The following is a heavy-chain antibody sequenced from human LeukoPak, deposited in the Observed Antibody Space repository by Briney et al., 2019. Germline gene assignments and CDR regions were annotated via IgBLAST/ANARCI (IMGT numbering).Heavy chain of an antibody. CDR3: ARSPDSSGYYGYYYMDV. CDR2: IYYSGST. J-gene: IGHJ6*03. D-gene: IGHD3-22*01. V-gene: IGHV4-59*01. Sequence: SETLSLTCTASGGSISSYYWSWIRQPPGKGLEWIGYIYYSGSTNYNPSLKSRVTISVDTSKNQFSLKLSSVTAADTAVYYCARSPDSSGYYGYYYMDVWGKGTTVTISS. CDR1: GGSISSYY.